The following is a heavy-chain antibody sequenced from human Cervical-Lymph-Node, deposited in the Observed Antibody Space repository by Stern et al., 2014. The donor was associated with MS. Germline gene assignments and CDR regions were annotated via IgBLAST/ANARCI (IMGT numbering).Heavy chain of an antibody. V-gene: IGHV1-2*06. CDR1: GDTFNDFQ. CDR3: ARARLPIYGD. CDR2: INPKSGAT. D-gene: IGHD3-3*01. J-gene: IGHJ4*02. Sequence: QDQLVQSGAEVKKPGASVKVSCKASGDTFNDFQMNWVRQAPGQGIEWMGRINPKSGATNYAQKFQDRVTMTWEQTDRPAYLELKSLRTNATAIYYCARARLPIYGDWGQGTPVTVSS.